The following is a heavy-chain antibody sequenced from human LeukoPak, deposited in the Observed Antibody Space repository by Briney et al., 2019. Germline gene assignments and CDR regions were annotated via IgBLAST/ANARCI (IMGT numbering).Heavy chain of an antibody. CDR3: ARALPNYDYYYYMDV. CDR1: GGPISDYY. V-gene: IGHV4-59*01. Sequence: SETLSLTCTVSGGPISDYYWSWIRQPPGKGLEWIGYIYYSGTTNYNPSLKSRVTISVDTSKNQFSLKLSSVTAADTAVYYCARALPNYDYYYYMDVWGKGTTVTVSS. J-gene: IGHJ6*03. D-gene: IGHD4/OR15-4a*01. CDR2: IYYSGTT.